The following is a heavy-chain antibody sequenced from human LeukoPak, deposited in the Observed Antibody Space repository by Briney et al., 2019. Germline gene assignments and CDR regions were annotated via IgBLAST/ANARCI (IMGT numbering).Heavy chain of an antibody. CDR2: IYHSGST. Sequence: PSETLSLTCTVSGGSISSGGYYWSWIRQPPGKGLEWIGYIYHSGSTYYNPSLKSRVTISVDRSKNQFSLKLSSVTAADTAVYYCARAPETDAFDIWGQGTMVTVSS. CDR3: ARAPETDAFDI. CDR1: GGSISSGGYY. J-gene: IGHJ3*02. V-gene: IGHV4-30-2*01.